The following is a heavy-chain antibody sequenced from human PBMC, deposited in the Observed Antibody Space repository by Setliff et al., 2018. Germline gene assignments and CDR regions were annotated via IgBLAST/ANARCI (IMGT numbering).Heavy chain of an antibody. D-gene: IGHD5-18*01. J-gene: IGHJ3*01. V-gene: IGHV4-39*01. CDR2: IYYSGST. Sequence: WVRQAPGKGLEWIGSIYYSGSTYYNPSLKSRVTISVDTSNNQFSLNLRSVTAADTAIYYCARHHGDTAMVRGAFDFWGQGTMVTVSS. CDR3: ARHHGDTAMVRGAFDF.